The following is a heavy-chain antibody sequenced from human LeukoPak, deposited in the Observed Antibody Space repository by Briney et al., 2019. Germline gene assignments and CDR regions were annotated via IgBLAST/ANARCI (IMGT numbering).Heavy chain of an antibody. V-gene: IGHV1-8*01. D-gene: IGHD3-10*01. CDR1: GFTLTNYD. CDR2: MNPINGNT. Sequence: ASVTVSCKASGFTLTNYDNNWVRQAPGQGLEWMGWMNPINGNTGYARKFQGRVTMTRDTSISTAYMELRSLTSEDTAIYYCVRDGEGVAISVNFWFDPWGQGTLVTVSS. CDR3: VRDGEGVAISVNFWFDP. J-gene: IGHJ5*02.